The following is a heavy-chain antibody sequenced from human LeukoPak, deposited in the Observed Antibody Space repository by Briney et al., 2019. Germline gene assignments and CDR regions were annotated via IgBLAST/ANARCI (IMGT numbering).Heavy chain of an antibody. J-gene: IGHJ3*02. CDR3: AKAEGDDDAFDI. Sequence: GGSLRLSCAASGFIFSSYGMHWVGQAPGKGLEWVAVILSDGSKEFYTDSVKGRFTISRDNAKNSLYLQMNSLRAEDTAVYYCAKAEGDDDAFDIWGQGTMVTVSS. V-gene: IGHV3-33*03. CDR2: ILSDGSKE. D-gene: IGHD2-21*02. CDR1: GFIFSSYG.